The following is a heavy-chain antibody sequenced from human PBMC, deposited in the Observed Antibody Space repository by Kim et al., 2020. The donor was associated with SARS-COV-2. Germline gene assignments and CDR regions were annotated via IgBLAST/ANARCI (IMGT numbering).Heavy chain of an antibody. CDR2: GGST. Sequence: GGSTHYAGTPQGRFTISRDKSKNTMYLQMNSLRAEEPAVYYCALGDAFDIWGQGTMVTVSS. J-gene: IGHJ3*02. V-gene: IGHV3-23*01. CDR3: ALGDAFDI.